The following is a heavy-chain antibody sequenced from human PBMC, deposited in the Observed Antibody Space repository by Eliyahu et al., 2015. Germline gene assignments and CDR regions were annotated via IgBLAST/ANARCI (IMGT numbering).Heavy chain of an antibody. CDR3: ARDGGLYGDLTAGWFDP. CDR2: IYHSGST. J-gene: IGHJ5*02. Sequence: QVQLQESGPGLVKPSETLSXXYXVXGXSISSGXXWGWXRQPPGKGLEWIGSIYHSGSTYYNPXLKSRVTISVDTSKNQFSLKLSSVTAADTAVYYCARDGGLYGDLTAGWFDPWGQGTLVTVSS. D-gene: IGHD4-17*01. CDR1: GXSISSGXX. V-gene: IGHV4-38-2*02.